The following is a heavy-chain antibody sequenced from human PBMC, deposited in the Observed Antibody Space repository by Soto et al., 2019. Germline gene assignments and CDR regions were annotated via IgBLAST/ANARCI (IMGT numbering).Heavy chain of an antibody. D-gene: IGHD6-13*01. CDR3: ARGGGSSWFFDY. V-gene: IGHV4-31*03. CDR1: GGSISSGGYY. Sequence: QVQLQESGPGLVKPSQTLSLACTVSGGSISSGGYYWSWIRQHPGKGLEWIGYIYYSGSTYYNPSLKRRVTISVDTSKNQFSLKLSSVTAADTAVYYCARGGGSSWFFDYWGQGTLVTVSS. CDR2: IYYSGST. J-gene: IGHJ4*02.